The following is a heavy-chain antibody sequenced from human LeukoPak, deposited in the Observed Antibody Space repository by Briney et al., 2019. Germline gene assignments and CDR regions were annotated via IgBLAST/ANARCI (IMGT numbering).Heavy chain of an antibody. CDR3: AKDKGWGYSSYDYYGMDV. J-gene: IGHJ6*02. CDR2: I. CDR1: GFTFSSYA. V-gene: IGHV3-23*01. D-gene: IGHD1-26*01. Sequence: GFLRLSCAASGFTFSSYAMSWVRQAPGKGLEWVSGIDSVKGRFTISRDISKNTLYVQMNSLRAEDAAVYYCAKDKGWGYSSYDYYGMDVWGQGTTVTVSS.